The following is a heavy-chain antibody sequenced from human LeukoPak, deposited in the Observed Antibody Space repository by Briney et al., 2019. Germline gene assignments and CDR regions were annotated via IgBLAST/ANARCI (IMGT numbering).Heavy chain of an antibody. V-gene: IGHV3-74*01. Sequence: GGSLRLSCAASGFTFSSYWMHWVRQAPGKGLVWVSRINTDGSSTSYADSVKGRFTISRDNSKNTLYPQMNSLRAEDTAVYYCAKDYGDYEYYFDYWGQGTLVTVSS. CDR2: INTDGSST. J-gene: IGHJ4*02. CDR1: GFTFSSYW. D-gene: IGHD4-17*01. CDR3: AKDYGDYEYYFDY.